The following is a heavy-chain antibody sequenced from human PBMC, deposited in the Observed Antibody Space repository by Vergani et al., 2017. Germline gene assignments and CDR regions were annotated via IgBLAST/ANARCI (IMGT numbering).Heavy chain of an antibody. CDR2: IYHSGST. Sequence: QLQLQESGSGLVKPSGTLSLTCAVSGGSISSSNWWSWVRQPPGKGLEWIGEIYHSGSTNYNPSFKSRVTISVDKSKNQFSLKLSAVTASDTAGYYCARGVGSYFILRYFDLWGRGTLVTVSS. CDR3: ARGVGSYFILRYFDL. D-gene: IGHD1-26*01. V-gene: IGHV4-4*02. CDR1: GGSISSSNW. J-gene: IGHJ2*01.